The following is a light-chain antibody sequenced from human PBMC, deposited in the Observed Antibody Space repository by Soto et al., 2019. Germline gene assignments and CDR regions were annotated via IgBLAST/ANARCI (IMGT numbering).Light chain of an antibody. CDR1: QDINNY. CDR2: DAS. Sequence: DIQMTQSPSSLSASVGDRVTITCQASQDINNYLNWYQQKPGKAPKLLIYDASTLDTGVPSRFSGSGSGTEFTLTISSLQPADFATYYCQQYNYYPTFGQGTRLEIK. CDR3: QQYNYYPT. J-gene: IGKJ5*01. V-gene: IGKV1-33*01.